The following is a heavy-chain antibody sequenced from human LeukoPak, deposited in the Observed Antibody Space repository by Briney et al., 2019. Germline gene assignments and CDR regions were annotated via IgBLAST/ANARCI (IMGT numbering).Heavy chain of an antibody. CDR1: GFTFSSYS. J-gene: IGHJ4*02. CDR2: ISSSSSYI. CDR3: ARVSENIAAAGSFDY. D-gene: IGHD6-13*01. V-gene: IGHV3-21*01. Sequence: PGGSLRLSCAASGFTFSSYSMNWVRQAPGKGVEWVSSISSSSSYIYYADSVKGRFTISRDNAKNSLYLQMNSLRAEDTAVYYCARVSENIAAAGSFDYWGQGTLVTVSS.